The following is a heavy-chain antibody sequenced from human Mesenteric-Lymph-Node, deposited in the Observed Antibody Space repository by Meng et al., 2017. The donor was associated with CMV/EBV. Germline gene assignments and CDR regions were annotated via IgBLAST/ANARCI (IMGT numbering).Heavy chain of an antibody. Sequence: SETLSLTCTVSGGSISSSSYYWGWIRQPPGKGLEWIGSIYYSGSTYYNPSLKSRVAISVDTSKNQFSLKLNSVTAADTAVYYCARDRVGGGAYYFDYWGQGTLVTVSS. CDR1: GGSISSSSYY. J-gene: IGHJ4*02. D-gene: IGHD2-21*01. V-gene: IGHV4-39*07. CDR2: IYYSGST. CDR3: ARDRVGGGAYYFDY.